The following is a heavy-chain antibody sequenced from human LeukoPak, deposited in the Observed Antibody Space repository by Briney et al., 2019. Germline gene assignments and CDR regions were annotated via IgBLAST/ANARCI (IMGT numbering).Heavy chain of an antibody. CDR2: INSDGSST. D-gene: IGHD2-2*01. J-gene: IGHJ6*02. CDR1: GFTFSSYW. V-gene: IGHV3-74*01. Sequence: GGSLRLSCAASGFTFSSYWMHWVRQAPGKGLVWVSRINSDGSSTSYADSVKGRFTISRDNAKNMLYLQMNSLRAEDTAVYYCARDQKKYCSSTSCFHYSMDVWGQGTTVTVSS. CDR3: ARDQKKYCSSTSCFHYSMDV.